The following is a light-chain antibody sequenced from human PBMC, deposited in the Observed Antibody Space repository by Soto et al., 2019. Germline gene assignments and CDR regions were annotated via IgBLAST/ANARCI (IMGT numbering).Light chain of an antibody. V-gene: IGKV1-5*03. J-gene: IGKJ2*01. CDR1: QSISSW. CDR2: KAS. Sequence: DIQMTQSPSTLSASVGDRVTITCRASQSISSWLAWYQQKPGKAPKLLIYKASSLESGVPSRFSCSGSGTECPLTISRLQPDDFATYYCQQYNSYSPYTFGQGTKLEIK. CDR3: QQYNSYSPYT.